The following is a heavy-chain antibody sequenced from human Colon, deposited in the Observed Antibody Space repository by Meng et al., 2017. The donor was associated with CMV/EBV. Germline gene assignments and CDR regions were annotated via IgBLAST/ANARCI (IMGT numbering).Heavy chain of an antibody. J-gene: IGHJ4*02. D-gene: IGHD6-13*01. V-gene: IGHV3-33*08. CDR1: GFSFTSYW. CDR3: VRMAAAAQRNY. Sequence: GESLKISCAASGFSFTSYWMHWVRQAPGRGLEWVATIWSDASKKYYADSVKGRFTISRDNSRNFLYQQMNSLRPEDMAVYYCVRMAAAAQRNYWGQGTLVTVSS. CDR2: IWSDASKK.